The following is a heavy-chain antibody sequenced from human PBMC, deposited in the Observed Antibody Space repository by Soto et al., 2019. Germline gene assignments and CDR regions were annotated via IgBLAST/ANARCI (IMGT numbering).Heavy chain of an antibody. V-gene: IGHV4-59*01. CDR1: GGSISSYY. CDR3: AREGEYGDYYFDH. CDR2: IYYSGNT. Sequence: SETLSLTCTVSGGSISSYYWSWIRQPPGKGLEWIGYIYYSGNTNYNPSLKSRVTISVDTSKNQFSLKLSSVTAADTAVYYCAREGEYGDYYFDHWGQEALVTVSS. D-gene: IGHD4-17*01. J-gene: IGHJ4*02.